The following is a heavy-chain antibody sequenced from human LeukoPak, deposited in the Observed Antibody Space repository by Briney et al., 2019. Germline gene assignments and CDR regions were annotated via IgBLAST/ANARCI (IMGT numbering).Heavy chain of an antibody. V-gene: IGHV3-23*01. CDR1: GFTFGSYA. Sequence: GSLSLSCAASGFTFGSYAMSWVRQAPGKGLEWVSAISGSGGSTYYADSVKGRLTISRDNSNSTLYLQMNSLRAEDTAVYYCAKANGCYYDSSAEHSGQGTLVTVSS. CDR3: AKANGCYYDSSAEH. CDR2: ISGSGGST. D-gene: IGHD3-22*01. J-gene: IGHJ4*02.